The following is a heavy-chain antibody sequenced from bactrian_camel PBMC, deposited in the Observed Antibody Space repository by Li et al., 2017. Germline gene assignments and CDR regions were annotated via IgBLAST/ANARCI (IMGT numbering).Heavy chain of an antibody. J-gene: IGHJ4*01. V-gene: IGHV3S6*01. CDR1: GYTYSSNC. Sequence: HVQLVESGGGSVQAGGSLRLSCAASGYTYSSNCMSWVRQAPGRGLEWVATIYRDGKNTYYADSVKGRFTISRDTAKNTLDLQMNSLKSEDTAHYYCATAGGWFGGGQGTQVTVS. CDR2: IYRDGKNT. D-gene: IGHD5*01.